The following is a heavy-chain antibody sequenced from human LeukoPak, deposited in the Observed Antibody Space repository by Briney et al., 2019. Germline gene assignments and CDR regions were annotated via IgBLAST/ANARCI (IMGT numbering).Heavy chain of an antibody. V-gene: IGHV3-48*02. D-gene: IGHD4-23*01. CDR3: ARHDYGGNSGDY. J-gene: IGHJ4*02. CDR2: IGTSSSTI. Sequence: GGSLRLSCAASGFIFRSYSMNWVRQAPGKGLEWVPYIGTSSSTIYYADSVKGRFTISRDNAKNSLYLQMNSLRDGDTAVYYCARHDYGGNSGDYWGQGTLVTVSS. CDR1: GFIFRSYS.